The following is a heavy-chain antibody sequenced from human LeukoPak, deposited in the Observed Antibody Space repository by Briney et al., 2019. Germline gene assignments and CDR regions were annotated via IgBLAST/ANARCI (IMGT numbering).Heavy chain of an antibody. J-gene: IGHJ6*03. CDR1: GFTFSSDA. V-gene: IGHV3-23*01. D-gene: IGHD3-9*01. CDR3: AKSYYDILKPRGNYMDV. CDR2: ISGSGGST. Sequence: GGSLRLSCAASGFTFSSDAMSWVRQAPGKGLEWVSAISGSGGSTYYADSVKGRFTISRDNSKNTLYLQMNSLRAEDTAVYYCAKSYYDILKPRGNYMDVWGKGTTVTISS.